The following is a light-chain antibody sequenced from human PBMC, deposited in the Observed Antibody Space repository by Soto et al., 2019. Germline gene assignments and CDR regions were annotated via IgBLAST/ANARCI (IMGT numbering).Light chain of an antibody. Sequence: EIQVRKSPSTLPAAVGDSLPITCLASQSISNWLAWYQQKTGKAPKLLIYKASNLATGVPSRFSGSGSGTDFSLPISSLQPDDFAPYYCQQGITCGGGTKGDIK. V-gene: IGKV1-5*03. CDR1: QSISNW. CDR2: KAS. J-gene: IGKJ4*01. CDR3: QQGIT.